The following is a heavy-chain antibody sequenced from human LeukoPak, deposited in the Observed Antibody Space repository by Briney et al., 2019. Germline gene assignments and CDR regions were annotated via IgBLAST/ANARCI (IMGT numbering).Heavy chain of an antibody. Sequence: ASVKVSCKASGYTSTSYGISWVRQAPGQGLEWMGWISAYNGNTNYAQKLQGRVTMTTDTSTSTAYMELRSLRSDDTAVYYCARGHLLPSIGGSFDYWGQGTLVTVSS. D-gene: IGHD1-26*01. V-gene: IGHV1-18*01. CDR2: ISAYNGNT. J-gene: IGHJ4*02. CDR3: ARGHLLPSIGGSFDY. CDR1: GYTSTSYG.